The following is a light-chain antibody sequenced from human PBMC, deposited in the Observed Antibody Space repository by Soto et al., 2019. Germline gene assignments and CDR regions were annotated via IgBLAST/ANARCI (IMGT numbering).Light chain of an antibody. CDR3: QQYDNLPRGT. CDR1: QDISNY. Sequence: DIQMTQSPSSLSASVGDRVTMTCQASQDISNYLNWYQQKPGKAPKLLIYDASNLETGVPSRFSGSGSGTDFTFTISSLQPEDIATYYCQQYDNLPRGTFGQGTRLEI. V-gene: IGKV1-33*01. J-gene: IGKJ5*01. CDR2: DAS.